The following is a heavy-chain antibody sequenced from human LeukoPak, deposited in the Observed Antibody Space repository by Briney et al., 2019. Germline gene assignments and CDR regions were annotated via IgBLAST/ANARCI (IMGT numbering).Heavy chain of an antibody. CDR2: ISYDGSNK. CDR3: AKPETGYYYYGMDV. Sequence: GGSLRLSCAASGFTFSSYGMPWVRQAPGKGLEWVAVISYDGSNKYYADSVKGRFTISRDNSKNTLYLQMNSLRAEDTAVYYCAKPETGYYYYGMDVWGQGTTVTVSS. V-gene: IGHV3-30*18. J-gene: IGHJ6*02. CDR1: GFTFSSYG.